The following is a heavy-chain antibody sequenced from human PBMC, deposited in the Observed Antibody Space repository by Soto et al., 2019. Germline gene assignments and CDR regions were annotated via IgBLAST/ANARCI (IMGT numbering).Heavy chain of an antibody. CDR3: ARHFDVDPSLDHYYFDL. J-gene: IGHJ2*01. CDR1: GVSITPYF. V-gene: IGHV4-4*07. Sequence: ETLSLTCTVSGVSITPYFRSWIRQPAGEAPEWLGHIYASGRTTYNPSLKSRVTMFVSQTQVSLRLTSVTAADTAVYYCARHFDVDPSLDHYYFDLWGRGALVTVSS. CDR2: IYASGRT. D-gene: IGHD3-9*01.